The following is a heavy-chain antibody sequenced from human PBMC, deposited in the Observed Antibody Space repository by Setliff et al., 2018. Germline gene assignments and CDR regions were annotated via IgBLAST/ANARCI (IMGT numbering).Heavy chain of an antibody. CDR3: ARGPLDFVVVPAAAKFDY. CDR1: GYPLTAYY. CDR2: ISPHTGVI. Sequence: ASVKVSCKASGYPLTAYYIHWVRQAPGQGLEWMGWISPHTGVINYAQKFQGRVAMTRDTSINTAYMELSSLRYDDTAVYYCARGPLDFVVVPAAAKFDYWGQGTLVTVSS. V-gene: IGHV1-2*02. J-gene: IGHJ4*02. D-gene: IGHD2-2*01.